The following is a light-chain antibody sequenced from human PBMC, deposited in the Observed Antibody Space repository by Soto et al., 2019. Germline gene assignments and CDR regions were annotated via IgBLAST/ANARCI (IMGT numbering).Light chain of an antibody. V-gene: IGKV1-5*01. CDR1: QSIRYW. J-gene: IGKJ1*01. Sequence: DIQMTQSPSTLSASVGDRVTITCRASQSIRYWVAWYQHKPGKAPKLLIYDASTLERGVPTRFSGSGSGTEFTLTISSLHPDDFASYYCQQYNILSTVGQGTKVEI. CDR2: DAS. CDR3: QQYNILST.